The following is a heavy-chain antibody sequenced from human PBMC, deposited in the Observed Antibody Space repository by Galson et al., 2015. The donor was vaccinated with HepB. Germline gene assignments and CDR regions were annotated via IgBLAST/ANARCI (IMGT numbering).Heavy chain of an antibody. CDR2: ISGSGGST. V-gene: IGHV3-23*01. D-gene: IGHD6-19*01. CDR1: GFTFSSYA. J-gene: IGHJ4*02. CDR3: AKVPKQWLVPPTNIYLDY. Sequence: SLRLSCAASGFTFSSYAMSWVRQAPGKGLEWVSAISGSGGSTYYADSVKGRFTISRDNSKNTLYLQMNSLRAEDTAVYYCAKVPKQWLVPPTNIYLDYLGQGTLVTVSS.